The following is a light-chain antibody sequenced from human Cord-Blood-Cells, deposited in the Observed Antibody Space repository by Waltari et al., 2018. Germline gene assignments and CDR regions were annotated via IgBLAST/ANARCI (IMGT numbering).Light chain of an antibody. Sequence: QSALTQPASVSGSPGQPIPISYPVTSSAVGSYTLVSWDQQHPGKAPKLMIYEGSKRPAGVSNRFSGSKSGNTASLTISGLQAEDEADYYCCSYAGSSTWVFGGGTKLTVL. CDR2: EGS. J-gene: IGLJ3*02. CDR3: CSYAGSSTWV. V-gene: IGLV2-23*01. CDR1: SSAVGSYTL.